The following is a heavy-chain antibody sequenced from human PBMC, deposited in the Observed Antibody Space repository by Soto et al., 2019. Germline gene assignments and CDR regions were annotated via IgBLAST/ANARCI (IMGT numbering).Heavy chain of an antibody. CDR1: GYTFTNYW. J-gene: IGHJ6*02. CDR3: AASIFYYGMDV. Sequence: GESVKISCXGSGYTFTNYWIGWVRQMPGKGLEWMGIIYPGDSDTKYNPSFQGQVTISADKSITTTYLRWTSLKASDTAIYYCAASIFYYGMDVWGQGTTVTVSS. CDR2: IYPGDSDT. V-gene: IGHV5-51*01.